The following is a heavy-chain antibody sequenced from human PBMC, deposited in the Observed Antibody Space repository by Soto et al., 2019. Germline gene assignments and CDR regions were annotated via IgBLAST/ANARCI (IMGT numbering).Heavy chain of an antibody. J-gene: IGHJ4*02. D-gene: IGHD5-12*01. CDR3: EKAPYSGYEIDY. V-gene: IGHV3-30*18. Sequence: ESGGGVVQPGRSLRLSCAASGFTFSSYGMHWVRQAPGKGLEWVAVISYDGSNKYYADSVKGRLTISRDNSKNTLYLQMNSLRAEDTDVYYCEKAPYSGYEIDYWGQGTLVPVSS. CDR1: GFTFSSYG. CDR2: ISYDGSNK.